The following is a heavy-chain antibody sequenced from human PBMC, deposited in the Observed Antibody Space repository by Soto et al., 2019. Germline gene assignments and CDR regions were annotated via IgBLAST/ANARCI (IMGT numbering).Heavy chain of an antibody. CDR3: ARPPNDSIGYYYVMDV. Sequence: QVQLVQSGAEVKKPGSSVKVSCKASGGTFSSYAISWVRQAPGQGLEWMGGIIPIFGTANYAQKFQGRVTMTADESKSTAYTELSSLRSEDTAVEYWARPPNDSIGYYYVMDVWGQGTTGNVSS. V-gene: IGHV1-69*12. CDR2: IIPIFGTA. J-gene: IGHJ6*02. CDR1: GGTFSSYA. D-gene: IGHD3-3*02.